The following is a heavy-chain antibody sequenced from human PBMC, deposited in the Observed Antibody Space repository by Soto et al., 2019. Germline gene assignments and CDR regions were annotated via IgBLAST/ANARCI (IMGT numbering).Heavy chain of an antibody. CDR3: ARYTLDVGGYYYYGMDV. CDR1: GGSVSSGSYY. CDR2: IYYSGST. Sequence: QVQLQESGPGLVKPSETLSLTCTVSGGSVSSGSYYWSWIRQPPGKGLEWIGYIYYSGSTNYNPSLKSRVTISVDTSKNQFSLKLSSVTAADTAVYYCARYTLDVGGYYYYGMDVWGQGTTVTVSS. J-gene: IGHJ6*02. V-gene: IGHV4-61*01. D-gene: IGHD2-2*02.